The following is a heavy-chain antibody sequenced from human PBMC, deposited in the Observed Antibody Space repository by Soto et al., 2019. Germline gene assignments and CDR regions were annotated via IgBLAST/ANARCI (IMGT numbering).Heavy chain of an antibody. D-gene: IGHD3-22*01. CDR3: ARDYRPTYYYDSGGYYPPTYFDS. CDR1: GGSISSGDYY. CDR2: ITCRART. Sequence: QVQLQESGPGLLKTSQTLSLTCTVSGGSISSGDYYWSWIRQSPGKGLEWIGYITCRARTNYNPSLQSRVTMSVDTSKNLFSLRLSSVTAADTAVYFCARDYRPTYYYDSGGYYPPTYFDSWGQGALVTVSS. V-gene: IGHV4-30-4*08. J-gene: IGHJ4*02.